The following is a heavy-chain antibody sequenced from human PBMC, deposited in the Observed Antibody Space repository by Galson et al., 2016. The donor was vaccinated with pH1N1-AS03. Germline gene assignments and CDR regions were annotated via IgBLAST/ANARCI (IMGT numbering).Heavy chain of an antibody. Sequence: SLRLSCAASGFTFSSYWMTWFRQAPGKGLEWVANINQDESKKNYVDSVKGRFAISRDNAKNSLFLQMNSLRAEDTAVYYCARDGGYCSSNCYDAEDIWGQGTMVTVSS. CDR3: ARDGGYCSSNCYDAEDI. D-gene: IGHD2-2*01. V-gene: IGHV3-7*01. J-gene: IGHJ3*02. CDR2: INQDESKK. CDR1: GFTFSSYW.